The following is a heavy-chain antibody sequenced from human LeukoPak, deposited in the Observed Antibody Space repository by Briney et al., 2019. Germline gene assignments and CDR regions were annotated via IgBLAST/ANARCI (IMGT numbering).Heavy chain of an antibody. CDR3: ARRAMGVFDI. V-gene: IGHV4-38-2*01. Sequence: SETLSLTCAVSGYSINSSYYWGWIRQPPGKGLEWIGSIYYSGSTYYNPSLKSRVTISVDTSKNQFSLKLSSVTAADTAVYYCARRAMGVFDIWGQGTMVTVSS. D-gene: IGHD2-8*01. CDR2: IYYSGST. CDR1: GYSINSSYY. J-gene: IGHJ3*02.